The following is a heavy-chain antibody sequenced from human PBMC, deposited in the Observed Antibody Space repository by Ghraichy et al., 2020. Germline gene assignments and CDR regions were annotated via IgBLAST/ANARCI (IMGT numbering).Heavy chain of an antibody. CDR1: GLTFSYYA. CDR3: AKEMEWELPSAFDI. V-gene: IGHV3-23*01. Sequence: GGSLRLSCAASGLTFSYYAMSWVRQIPGKGLEWVATITGSGGSTHYADSVKGRFTISRDNSQNTLYLRMSSLRAEDTALYYCAKEMEWELPSAFDIWGQGTMVTVSS. CDR2: ITGSGGST. D-gene: IGHD1-26*01. J-gene: IGHJ3*02.